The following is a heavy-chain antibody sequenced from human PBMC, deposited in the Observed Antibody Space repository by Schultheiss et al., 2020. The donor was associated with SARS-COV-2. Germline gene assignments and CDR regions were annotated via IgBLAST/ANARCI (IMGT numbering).Heavy chain of an antibody. V-gene: IGHV4-31*11. J-gene: IGHJ4*02. CDR2: IYYSGST. Sequence: SQTLSLTCAVYGGSFSGYYWSWIRQHPGKGLEWIGYIYYSGSTYYNPSLKSRVTISVDTSKNQFSLKLSSVTAADTAVYYCARDSGSYYLDYWGQGTLVTVSS. CDR3: ARDSGSYYLDY. CDR1: GGSFSGYY. D-gene: IGHD1-26*01.